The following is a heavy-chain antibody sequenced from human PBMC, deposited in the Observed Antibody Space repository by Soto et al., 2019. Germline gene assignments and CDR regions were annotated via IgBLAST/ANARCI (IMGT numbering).Heavy chain of an antibody. J-gene: IGHJ4*02. V-gene: IGHV3-23*01. CDR3: AKGDQYHFDD. Sequence: GGSLRFSCAASGFTFSSYSMSWVRQAPGKGLEWVSAISGSGGSTYYADSVKGRFTISRDNSRNTLYLQMNSLRAEDTAVYYCAKGDQYHFDDWGQGTLVTVSS. CDR2: ISGSGGST. CDR1: GFTFSSYS. D-gene: IGHD2-2*01.